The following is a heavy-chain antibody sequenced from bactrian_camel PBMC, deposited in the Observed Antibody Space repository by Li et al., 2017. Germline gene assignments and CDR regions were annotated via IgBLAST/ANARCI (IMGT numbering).Heavy chain of an antibody. CDR3: AAGQGVGWCLDVIRVGAEADFDY. J-gene: IGHJ4*01. D-gene: IGHD5*01. Sequence: VQLVESGGGSVQAGGSLRLSCAASGYTYNRNCMAWFRQAPGKEREGVAAIRVGDGSTYYADSVKGRFTISLDNAKKTLYLQMNSLKPEDTAMYYCAAGQGVGWCLDVIRVGAEADFDYWGQGTQVTVSS. CDR1: GYTYNRNC. CDR2: IRVGDGST. V-gene: IGHV3S59*01.